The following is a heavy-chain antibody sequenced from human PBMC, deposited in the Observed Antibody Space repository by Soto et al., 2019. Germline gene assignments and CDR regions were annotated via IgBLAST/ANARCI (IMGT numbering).Heavy chain of an antibody. CDR1: GFTFSDSV. D-gene: IGHD3-22*01. CDR3: ARHTDYYDSSGYWG. CDR2: IRAKTNNYAT. J-gene: IGHJ4*02. Sequence: GGSLRLSCAASGFTFSDSVIHWVRQASGKRLEWVGRIRAKTNNYATAYTASVKGRFSISRDDSKSMAYLQMSSLQTEDTAVYYCARHTDYYDSSGYWGWGLGTLVTVSS. V-gene: IGHV3-73*01.